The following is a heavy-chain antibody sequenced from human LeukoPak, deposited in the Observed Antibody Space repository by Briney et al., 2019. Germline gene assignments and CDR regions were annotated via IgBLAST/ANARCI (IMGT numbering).Heavy chain of an antibody. D-gene: IGHD5-18*01. J-gene: IGHJ4*02. CDR2: ISSSSSCI. CDR1: GFTFSSYS. CDR3: ARLQPNFDY. Sequence: TGGSLRLSCAASGFTFSSYSMNWVRQAPGKGLEWVSSISSSSSCIYYADSVKGRFTISRDNAKDSLYLQMNSLRAEDTAVYYCARLQPNFDYWGQGTLVTVSS. V-gene: IGHV3-21*01.